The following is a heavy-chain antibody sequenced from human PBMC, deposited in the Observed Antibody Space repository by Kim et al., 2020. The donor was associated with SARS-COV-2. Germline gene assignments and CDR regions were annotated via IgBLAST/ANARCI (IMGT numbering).Heavy chain of an antibody. CDR2: INPNSGGT. D-gene: IGHD4-17*01. Sequence: ASVKVSCKASGYTFTGYYMHWVRQAPGQGLEWMGWINPNSGGTNYAQKFQGWVTMTRDTSISTAYMELSRLRSDDTAVYYCARERGKRRTVTKETGDMDVWGQGTTVTVSS. V-gene: IGHV1-2*04. CDR3: ARERGKRRTVTKETGDMDV. J-gene: IGHJ6*02. CDR1: GYTFTGYY.